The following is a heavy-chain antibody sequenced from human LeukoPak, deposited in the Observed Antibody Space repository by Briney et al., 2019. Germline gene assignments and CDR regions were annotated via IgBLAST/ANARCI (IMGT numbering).Heavy chain of an antibody. D-gene: IGHD6-19*01. CDR3: ARETSGWTFDY. Sequence: ASVKVSCKASGYTFTSYPMNWVRQAPGQGLEWMGWINTNTGNPTYAQGFTGRFVFSLDTSFSTAYLQISSLKAEDTAVYYCARETSGWTFDYWGQGTLVTVSS. V-gene: IGHV7-4-1*02. J-gene: IGHJ4*02. CDR2: INTNTGNP. CDR1: GYTFTSYP.